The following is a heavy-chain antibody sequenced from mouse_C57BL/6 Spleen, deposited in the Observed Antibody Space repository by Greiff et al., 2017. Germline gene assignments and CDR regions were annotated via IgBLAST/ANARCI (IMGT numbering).Heavy chain of an antibody. CDR2: LYPSDSET. V-gene: IGHV1-61*01. J-gene: IGHJ2*01. D-gene: IGHD1-1*01. Sequence: VQLQQPGAELVRPGSSVKLSCKASGYTFTSYWMDWVKQRPGQGLEWIGNLYPSDSETHYNQKFKDKATLTVDKSSSTAYMQLSSLTSEDSAVYYCARVTTGTAYWGQGTTLTVSS. CDR1: GYTFTSYW. CDR3: ARVTTGTAY.